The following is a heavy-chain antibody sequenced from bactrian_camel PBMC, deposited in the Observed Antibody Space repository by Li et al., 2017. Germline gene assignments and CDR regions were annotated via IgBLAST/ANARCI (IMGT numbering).Heavy chain of an antibody. CDR2: IWSDGSNT. V-gene: IGHV3-2*01. CDR3: ATRLTYCGSWYPPDFGY. J-gene: IGHJ6*01. D-gene: IGHD6*01. Sequence: HVQLVESGGGLVQPGGSLRLSCAASGFTFSSYYMSWVRQAPGKGLEWVSSIWSDGSNTYYADSVKGRFTISRDNAKNTLYLQMNSLKTEDTAVYYCATRLTYCGSWYPPDFGYWGQGTQVTVS. CDR1: GFTFSSYY.